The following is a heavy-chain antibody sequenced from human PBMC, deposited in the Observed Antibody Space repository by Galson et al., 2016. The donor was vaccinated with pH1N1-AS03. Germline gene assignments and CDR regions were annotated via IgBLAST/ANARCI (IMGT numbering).Heavy chain of an antibody. CDR3: AKDIIIVGASLTGGYFDY. Sequence: SLRLSCAASAFIFGNYGMHWVRQAPGKGLEWVAVISYDGTNKFYADSVKGRFTISRDNSKNTLYLQMNSLRAEDTAVYYCAKDIIIVGASLTGGYFDYWGQGTLVTVSS. CDR2: ISYDGTNK. J-gene: IGHJ4*03. D-gene: IGHD1-26*01. V-gene: IGHV3-30*18. CDR1: AFIFGNYG.